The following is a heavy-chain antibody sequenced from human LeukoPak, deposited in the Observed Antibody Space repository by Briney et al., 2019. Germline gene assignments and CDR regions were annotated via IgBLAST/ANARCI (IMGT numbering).Heavy chain of an antibody. J-gene: IGHJ4*02. CDR1: GGTFSSYA. D-gene: IGHD3-22*01. CDR2: IIPIFGTA. Sequence: SVKVSCKASGGTFSSYAISWLRQAPGQGLEWMGGIIPIFGTANYAQKFQGRVTITADESTSTAYMELSSLRSEDTAVYYCARDRYDSSGYYLPLFWGQGTLVTVSS. CDR3: ARDRYDSSGYYLPLF. V-gene: IGHV1-69*13.